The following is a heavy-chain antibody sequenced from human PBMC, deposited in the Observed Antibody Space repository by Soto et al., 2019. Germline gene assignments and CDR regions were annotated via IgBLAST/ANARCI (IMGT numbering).Heavy chain of an antibody. CDR2: INHSGST. CDR1: GGSISSGGYY. D-gene: IGHD4-4*01. J-gene: IGHJ4*02. V-gene: IGHV4-39*07. Sequence: PSETLSLTCTVSGGSISSGGYYWSWIRQPPGKGLEWIGEINHSGSTNYNPSLKSRVTISVDTSKNQFSLKLSSVTAADTAVYYCARGLNYSNYEDYIDYWGQGTLVTVSS. CDR3: ARGLNYSNYEDYIDY.